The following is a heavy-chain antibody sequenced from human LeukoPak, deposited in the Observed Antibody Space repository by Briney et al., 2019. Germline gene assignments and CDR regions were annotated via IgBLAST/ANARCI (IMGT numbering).Heavy chain of an antibody. J-gene: IGHJ4*02. V-gene: IGHV3-30-3*02. CDR1: GFTFSSYA. CDR3: AKTLGELYYYDSSGYSQPLDY. Sequence: GRSLRLSCAASGFTFSSYAMHWVRQAPGKGLEWVAVISYDGSNKYYADSVKGRFTISRDNSKNTLYLQMNSLRAEDTAVYYCAKTLGELYYYDSSGYSQPLDYWGQGTLVTVSS. CDR2: ISYDGSNK. D-gene: IGHD3-22*01.